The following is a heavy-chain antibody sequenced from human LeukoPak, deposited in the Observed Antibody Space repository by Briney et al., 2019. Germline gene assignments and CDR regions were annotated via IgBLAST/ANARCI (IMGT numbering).Heavy chain of an antibody. CDR3: TRGASTAYSGDY. CDR2: INPSGGST. J-gene: IGHJ4*02. Sequence: ASVKVSCKASGYTFTSYYMHWVRQAPGQGLEWMGIINPSGGSTSYAQKFQGRVTMTRDMSTSTVYMELSSLRSDDTAVYFCTRGASTAYSGDYWGQGTLVTVSS. D-gene: IGHD3-16*01. V-gene: IGHV1-46*01. CDR1: GYTFTSYY.